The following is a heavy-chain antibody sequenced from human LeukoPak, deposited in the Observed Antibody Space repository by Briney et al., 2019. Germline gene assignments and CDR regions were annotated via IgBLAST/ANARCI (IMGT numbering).Heavy chain of an antibody. V-gene: IGHV1-2*02. J-gene: IGHJ4*02. CDR1: GYPCVGNY. Sequence: ASVKVSCKASGYPCVGNYLHWVRQAPGQGLEWMGWINPNSGGTHYAQKFQGRVTMTRDTSLSTAYMDLSILRYDDTAVYYCARDFMVRGVTTPDFWGQGTLVTVSS. CDR2: INPNSGGT. D-gene: IGHD3-10*01. CDR3: ARDFMVRGVTTPDF.